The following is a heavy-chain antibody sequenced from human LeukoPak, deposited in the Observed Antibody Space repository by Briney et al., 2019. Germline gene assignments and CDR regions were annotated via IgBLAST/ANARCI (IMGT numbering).Heavy chain of an antibody. V-gene: IGHV1-24*01. D-gene: IGHD1-26*01. CDR2: FDPEYGET. J-gene: IGHJ1*01. Sequence: SVKVSCKVSGYTLTELSMHWVRQAPATGMDLMGGFDPEYGETIYEQQFQDRGTMTEEKSTNTAYMELSSLRSDDTAVYYCATEHPPEDSGSQEGCFQHWGQGTLVPVSS. CDR1: GYTLTELS. CDR3: ATEHPPEDSGSQEGCFQH.